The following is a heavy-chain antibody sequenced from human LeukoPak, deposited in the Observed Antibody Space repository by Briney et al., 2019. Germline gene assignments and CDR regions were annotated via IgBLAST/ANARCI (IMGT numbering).Heavy chain of an antibody. CDR2: IYPGDSDT. D-gene: IGHD4/OR15-4a*01. CDR1: GYNFSSNW. CDR3: ARHKQPLGANDY. Sequence: GESLKISCKGSGYNFSSNWIAWVRQMPGKGLEWMGIIYPGDSDTRYSPSFQGQVTFSADKSINTAYLQWSNLKASDTAMYYCARHKQPLGANDYWGQGTLVTVSS. J-gene: IGHJ4*02. V-gene: IGHV5-51*01.